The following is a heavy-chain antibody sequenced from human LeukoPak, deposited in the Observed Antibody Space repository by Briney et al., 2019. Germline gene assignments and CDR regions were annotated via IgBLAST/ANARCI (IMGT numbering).Heavy chain of an antibody. Sequence: GVSLRLSCAASGFTFSSYGMSWVRQAPGKGLEWVSTVSGSGSSTYYADSVKGRFTISRDNSENTLNLQMNSLRAEDTALYYCAKRDSSGWHFFDCWGQGTLVSVSS. CDR2: VSGSGSST. V-gene: IGHV3-23*01. J-gene: IGHJ4*02. D-gene: IGHD6-19*01. CDR3: AKRDSSGWHFFDC. CDR1: GFTFSSYG.